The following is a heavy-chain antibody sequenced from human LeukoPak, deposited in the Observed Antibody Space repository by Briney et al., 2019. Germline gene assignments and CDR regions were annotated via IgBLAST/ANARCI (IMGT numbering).Heavy chain of an antibody. CDR1: GFTFNRYA. CDR3: AKGTGDTGYYFDY. J-gene: IGHJ4*02. V-gene: IGHV3-23*01. Sequence: GGSLRLSCAGSGFTFNRYAMNWVRQAPGKGLEWVSGIRVGGETYYADSVKGRFTISRDNSENTLYLQMSGLRAEDTAVYHCAKGTGDTGYYFDYWGQGTLVTVSS. CDR2: IRVGGET. D-gene: IGHD7-27*01.